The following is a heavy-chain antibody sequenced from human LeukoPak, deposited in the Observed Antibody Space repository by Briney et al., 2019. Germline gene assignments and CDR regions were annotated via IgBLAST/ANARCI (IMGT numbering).Heavy chain of an antibody. Sequence: PSETLSLTCTISGSSITSVSHYWGWIRQPPGKGLEWIGDIYYTGSTYYSPSLRSRVTISVDTSKNQFSLKLSSVTAADTAVYYCARLNPTNLWFGELLWGQGTLVTVSS. CDR2: IYYTGST. CDR1: GSSITSVSHY. CDR3: ARLNPTNLWFGELL. D-gene: IGHD3-10*01. V-gene: IGHV4-39*07. J-gene: IGHJ4*02.